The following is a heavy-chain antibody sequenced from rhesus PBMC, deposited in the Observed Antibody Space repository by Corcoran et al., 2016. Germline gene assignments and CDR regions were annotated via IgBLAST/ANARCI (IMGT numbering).Heavy chain of an antibody. CDR2: IIPIVGIT. J-gene: IGHJ3*01. CDR3: ARGLVKSAFDF. Sequence: QVQLVQSGAEVKKPGASVKVSCKASGFTFGSYAINWVRQAPGQGLEWMGVIIPIVGITNYAEKFQGRVTITADTSTSTAYMELSSLRSEDTAVYYCARGLVKSAFDFWGQGLRVTVSS. V-gene: IGHV1-198*02. D-gene: IGHD3-3*01. CDR1: GFTFGSYA.